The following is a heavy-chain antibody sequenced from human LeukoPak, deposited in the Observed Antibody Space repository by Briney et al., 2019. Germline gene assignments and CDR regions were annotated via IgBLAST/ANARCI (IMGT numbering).Heavy chain of an antibody. CDR2: INHSGST. Sequence: KPSETLSLTCAVYGGSFSGYYWSWIRQPPGKGLEWIGEINHSGSTNYNPSLKSRVTISVDTSKNQFSLKLSSVTAADTAVYYCARGGDYYDSSGYYVVDYWGQGTLVTVSS. CDR1: GGSFSGYY. D-gene: IGHD3-22*01. V-gene: IGHV4-34*01. CDR3: ARGGDYYDSSGYYVVDY. J-gene: IGHJ4*02.